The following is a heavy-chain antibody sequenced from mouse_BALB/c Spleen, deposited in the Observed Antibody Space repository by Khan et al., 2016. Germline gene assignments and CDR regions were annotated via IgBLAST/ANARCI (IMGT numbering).Heavy chain of an antibody. CDR1: GYTFTDYE. CDR2: FHPGSGGT. J-gene: IGHJ3*01. CDR3: PNRYEAWFTY. D-gene: IGHD2-14*01. Sequence: QVQLQQSGAELVRPGASVKLSCKALGYTFTDYEMHWVRQTPVHGLEWIGGFHPGSGGTAYNQRFKGKATLTDDKSSSTAYMELSSLTSEDSAVYYCPNRYEAWFTYWGQGTLVTVSA. V-gene: IGHV1-15*01.